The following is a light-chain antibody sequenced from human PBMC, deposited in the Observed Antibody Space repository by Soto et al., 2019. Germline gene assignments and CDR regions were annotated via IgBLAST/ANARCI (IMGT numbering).Light chain of an antibody. Sequence: DIQMTQSPSSLSASVGDRVTITCRASQSISNYLNWYQQKPGKAPKLLIYAASSLQGDVPSRFIGSGSGTDFTLTISSLQPDDFATYYCQQSYSTPLTFGPGTKVDIK. CDR3: QQSYSTPLT. V-gene: IGKV1-39*01. CDR2: AAS. J-gene: IGKJ3*01. CDR1: QSISNY.